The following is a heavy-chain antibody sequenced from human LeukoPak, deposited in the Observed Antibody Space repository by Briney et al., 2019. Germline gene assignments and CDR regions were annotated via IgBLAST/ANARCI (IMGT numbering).Heavy chain of an antibody. CDR3: AFHQPSSSAQNWYFDL. Sequence: SETLSLTCTVSGGSNSSSSYYWGWIRQPPGKGLEWIGSIYYSGSTYYNPSLKSRVTISVDTSKNQFSLKLSSVTAADTAVYYCAFHQPSSSAQNWYFDLWGRGTLVTVSS. J-gene: IGHJ2*01. CDR2: IYYSGST. CDR1: GGSNSSSSYY. D-gene: IGHD6-6*01. V-gene: IGHV4-39*07.